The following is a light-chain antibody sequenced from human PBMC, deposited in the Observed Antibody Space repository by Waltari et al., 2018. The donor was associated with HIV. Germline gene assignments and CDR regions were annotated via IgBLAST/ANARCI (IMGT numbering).Light chain of an antibody. J-gene: IGLJ2*01. CDR1: GSDIGGFDY. V-gene: IGLV2-8*01. CDR3: SSYESINNHVV. Sequence: QSALTQPPSASGSLGQSVTISCTGTGSDIGGFDYVSCFQQHPGKVPKLIIYEVTQRPSGVPDRFSGSKSGNTASLTVSGLQADDEADYYCSSYESINNHVVFGGGTSLTVL. CDR2: EVT.